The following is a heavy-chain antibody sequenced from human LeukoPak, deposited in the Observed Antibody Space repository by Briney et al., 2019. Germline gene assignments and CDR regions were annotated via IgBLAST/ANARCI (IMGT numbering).Heavy chain of an antibody. V-gene: IGHV3-23*01. CDR2: ISGSGGST. J-gene: IGHJ4*02. CDR1: GFTFSSYA. Sequence: GGSPRLSCAASGFTFSSYAMSWVRQAPGKGLEWVSAISGSGGSTYYADSVKGRFTISRDNSKNTLYLQMNSLRAEDTAVYYCAKDREMYNWNFPFDYWGQGTLVTVSS. CDR3: AKDREMYNWNFPFDY. D-gene: IGHD1-7*01.